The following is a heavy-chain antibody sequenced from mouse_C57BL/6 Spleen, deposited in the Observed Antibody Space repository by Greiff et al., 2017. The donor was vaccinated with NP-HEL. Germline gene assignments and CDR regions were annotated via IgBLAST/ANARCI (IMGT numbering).Heavy chain of an antibody. D-gene: IGHD1-1*01. Sequence: VKLLESGAELARPGASVKLSCKASGYTFTSYGISWVKQRTGQGLEWIGEIYPRSGNTYYNEKFKGKATLTADKSSSTAYMELRSLTSEDSAVYFCARSGKAMDYWGQGTSVTVSS. CDR1: GYTFTSYG. CDR2: IYPRSGNT. V-gene: IGHV1-81*01. J-gene: IGHJ4*01. CDR3: ARSGKAMDY.